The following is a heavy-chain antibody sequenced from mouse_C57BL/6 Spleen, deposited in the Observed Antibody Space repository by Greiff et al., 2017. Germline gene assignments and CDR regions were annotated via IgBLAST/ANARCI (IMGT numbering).Heavy chain of an antibody. CDR3: ARAMHEYGSSCRYFAY. V-gene: IGHV1-72*01. J-gene: IGHJ2*01. D-gene: IGHD1-1*01. Sequence: QVQLQQPGAELVKPGASVKLSCKASGYTFTSYWMHWVKQRPGRGLEWIGRIDPNSGGTKYNEKFKSKATLTVDKASSTAYVQLSSLTSEDSAVFYCARAMHEYGSSCRYFAYWGQGTTRTVSA. CDR2: IDPNSGGT. CDR1: GYTFTSYW.